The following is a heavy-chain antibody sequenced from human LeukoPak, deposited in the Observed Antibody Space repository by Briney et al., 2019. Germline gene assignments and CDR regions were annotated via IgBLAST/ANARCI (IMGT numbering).Heavy chain of an antibody. CDR3: AKGGLDFGGTVYMDV. CDR2: IHFDGNTT. Sequence: GGSLRLSCAASGFTFSSYGMHWVRQAPGKVLDWVAFIHFDGNTTFSSDSVKGRFPISRDNPKIALFLQLSGLRVEDTAVYYCAKGGLDFGGTVYMDVWGKGTTVTIS. D-gene: IGHD3-10*01. J-gene: IGHJ6*03. V-gene: IGHV3-30*02. CDR1: GFTFSSYG.